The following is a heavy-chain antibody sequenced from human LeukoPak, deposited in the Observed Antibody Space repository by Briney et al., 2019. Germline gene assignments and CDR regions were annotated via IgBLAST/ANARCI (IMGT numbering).Heavy chain of an antibody. CDR2: IKQDGSEK. Sequence: TGGSLRLSCAASGFTFSSYWMSWVRQAPGKGLEWVANIKQDGSEKYYVDSVKGRFTISRDNAKNSLYLQMNSLRAEDTAVYYCARDLADYYDSSGYFYWGQGTLVTVSS. CDR1: GFTFSSYW. CDR3: ARDLADYYDSSGYFY. D-gene: IGHD3-22*01. J-gene: IGHJ4*02. V-gene: IGHV3-7*01.